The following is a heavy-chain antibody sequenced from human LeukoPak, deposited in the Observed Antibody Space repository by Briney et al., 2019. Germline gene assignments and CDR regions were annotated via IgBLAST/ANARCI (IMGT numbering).Heavy chain of an antibody. CDR1: GFTFANYA. D-gene: IGHD5-18*01. CDR2: IGASGSNT. Sequence: GGSLRLSCAASGFTFANYAISWVRQAPGKGLEWVPGIGASGSNTFYADSVRGRFTISRDYSNNTLLLQRNSLRADDTAVYYCSSFKDGYLDNCFDPWGQGTPVTVSS. V-gene: IGHV3-23*01. J-gene: IGHJ5*02. CDR3: SSFKDGYLDNCFDP.